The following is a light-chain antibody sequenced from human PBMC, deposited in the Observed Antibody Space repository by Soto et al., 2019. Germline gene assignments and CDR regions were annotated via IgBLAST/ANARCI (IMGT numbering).Light chain of an antibody. CDR2: DAS. J-gene: IGKJ4*01. CDR3: QQRINWPLT. CDR1: QSIGSN. Sequence: EIVLTQSPATLSLSPGERATLSCRATQSIGSNLAWYQQKPGQPPRLLIHDASIRATGTPTRFSGSGSETDFTLTITSLEPEDFAVYYCQQRINWPLTFGGGTMVEIK. V-gene: IGKV3-11*01.